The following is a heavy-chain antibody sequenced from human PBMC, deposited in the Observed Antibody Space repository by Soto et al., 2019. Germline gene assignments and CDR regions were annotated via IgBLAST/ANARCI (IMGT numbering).Heavy chain of an antibody. CDR3: ARDLLGDYYYYGMDV. D-gene: IGHD3-16*01. CDR1: GFTFSSYG. CDR2: IWYDGSNK. V-gene: IGHV3-33*01. J-gene: IGHJ6*02. Sequence: ESGGGVVQPGRSLRLSCAASGFTFSSYGMHWVRQAPGKGLEWVAVIWYDGSNKYYADSVKGRFTISRDNSKNTLYLQMNSLRAEDTAVYYCARDLLGDYYYYGMDVWGQGTTVTVSS.